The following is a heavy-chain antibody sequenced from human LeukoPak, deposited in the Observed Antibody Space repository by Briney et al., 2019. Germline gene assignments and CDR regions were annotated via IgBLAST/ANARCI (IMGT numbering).Heavy chain of an antibody. CDR3: APLPADIVVVVAAD. CDR1: GFTFSDYY. D-gene: IGHD2-15*01. V-gene: IGHV3-11*04. CDR2: ISSSGSTI. Sequence: PGGSLRLSCAASGFTFSDYYMSWIRQAPGKGLEWVSYISSSGSTIYYADSVKGRFTISRDNAKNSLYLQMNSLRAEDTAVYYCAPLPADIVVVVAADWGQGTLVTVSS. J-gene: IGHJ4*02.